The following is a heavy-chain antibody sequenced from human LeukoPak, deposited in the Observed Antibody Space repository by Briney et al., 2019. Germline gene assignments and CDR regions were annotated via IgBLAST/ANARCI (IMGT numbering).Heavy chain of an antibody. J-gene: IGHJ4*02. CDR1: GFTFSSYS. CDR3: ARGPFDYDSSGYYRPAGY. Sequence: PGGSLRLSCAASGFTFSSYSMNWVRQAPGKGLEWVSSISSSSSYIYYADSVKGRFTISRDNAKNSLYLQMNSLRAEDTAVYYCARGPFDYDSSGYYRPAGYWGQGTLVTVSS. V-gene: IGHV3-21*01. CDR2: ISSSSSYI. D-gene: IGHD3-22*01.